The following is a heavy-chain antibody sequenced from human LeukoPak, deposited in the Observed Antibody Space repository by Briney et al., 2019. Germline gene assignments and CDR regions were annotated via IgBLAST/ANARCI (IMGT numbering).Heavy chain of an antibody. CDR3: ASRRVAVPSSRAFDY. D-gene: IGHD6-19*01. J-gene: IGHJ4*02. Sequence: GGSLRLSCAASGFTLSAYEMNWVRQAPGKGREGVSYISSPSIHYADSVKGRFTISRDNAKNSLYLQMNSLRAEDTAVYYCASRRVAVPSSRAFDYWGQGTLVTVSS. V-gene: IGHV3-48*03. CDR2: ISSPSI. CDR1: GFTLSAYE.